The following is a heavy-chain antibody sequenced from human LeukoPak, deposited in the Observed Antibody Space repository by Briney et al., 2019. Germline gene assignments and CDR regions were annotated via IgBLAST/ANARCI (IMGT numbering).Heavy chain of an antibody. J-gene: IGHJ4*02. CDR3: ARGFPSPLVVVAAPYYGDFDY. Sequence: GGSLRLSCAASGFTFSSYAMHWVRQAPGKGLEWVAVISYDGSNKYYADSVKGRFTISRDNAKNSLYLQMNSLRAEDTAVYYCARGFPSPLVVVAAPYYGDFDYWGQGTLVTVSS. V-gene: IGHV3-30*04. CDR1: GFTFSSYA. D-gene: IGHD2-15*01. CDR2: ISYDGSNK.